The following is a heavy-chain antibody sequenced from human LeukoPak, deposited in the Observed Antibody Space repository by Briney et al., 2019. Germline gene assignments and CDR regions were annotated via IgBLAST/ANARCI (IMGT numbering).Heavy chain of an antibody. CDR3: ARVRDSSSWPGQYYFDY. CDR2: MNPNSGNT. CDR1: GYTFTSYD. Sequence: ASVKVSCKASGYTFTSYDINWVRQATGQGLEWMGWMNPNSGNTGYAQKFQGRVTMTRNTSISTAYMELSSLRSEDTAVYYCARVRDSSSWPGQYYFDYWGQGTLVTVSS. V-gene: IGHV1-8*01. J-gene: IGHJ4*02. D-gene: IGHD6-13*01.